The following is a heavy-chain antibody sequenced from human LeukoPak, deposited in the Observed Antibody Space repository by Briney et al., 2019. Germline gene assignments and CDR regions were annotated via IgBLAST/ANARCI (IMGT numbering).Heavy chain of an antibody. Sequence: GGSLRLSCAASGFTFSSFWMSWVRQAPGKGLEWVANIKQDGSEKYYVDSVKGRFTISRDNAKNSLYLQMNSLRAEDTAVYYCAELGITMIGGVWGKGTTVTISS. CDR1: GFTFSSFW. D-gene: IGHD3-10*02. CDR2: IKQDGSEK. J-gene: IGHJ6*04. CDR3: AELGITMIGGV. V-gene: IGHV3-7*01.